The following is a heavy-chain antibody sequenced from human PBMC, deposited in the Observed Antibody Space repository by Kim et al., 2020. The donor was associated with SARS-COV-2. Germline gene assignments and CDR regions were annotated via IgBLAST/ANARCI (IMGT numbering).Heavy chain of an antibody. V-gene: IGHV3-21*04. Sequence: GGSLRLSCAASGFTFSSYSMNWVRQAPGKGLEWVSCISSNSSYIYYGDTVKGRFTISRDNAKNSLYLQMNSMRAEDTAVYYCASGSDGGTYLDYWGQGTLVTVSS. CDR1: GFTFSSYS. J-gene: IGHJ4*02. CDR3: ASGSDGGTYLDY. D-gene: IGHD3-16*01. CDR2: ISSNSSYI.